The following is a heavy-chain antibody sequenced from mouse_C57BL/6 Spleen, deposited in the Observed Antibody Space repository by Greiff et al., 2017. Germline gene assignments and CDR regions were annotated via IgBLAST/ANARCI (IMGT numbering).Heavy chain of an antibody. CDR2: IDPETGGT. CDR3: TRGSAWFAY. V-gene: IGHV1-15*01. D-gene: IGHD6-1*01. Sequence: VHLVESGAELVRPGASVTLSCKASGYTFPDYEMHWVKQTPLHGLEWIGAIDPETGGTAYNQKFKGKAILTADKSSSTAYMELRSLTSEDSAVYYCTRGSAWFAYWGQGTLVTVSA. CDR1: GYTFPDYE. J-gene: IGHJ3*01.